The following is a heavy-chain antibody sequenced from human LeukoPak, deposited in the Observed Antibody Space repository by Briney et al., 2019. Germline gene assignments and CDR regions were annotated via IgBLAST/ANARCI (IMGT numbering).Heavy chain of an antibody. CDR3: ASSGRRGAAGTIIDY. CDR2: IYYSGST. V-gene: IGHV4-59*01. D-gene: IGHD6-13*01. CDR1: GGSISSYY. J-gene: IGHJ4*02. Sequence: PSETLSLTCTVSGGSISSYYWSWIRQPPGKGLEWVGYIYYSGSTNYNPSLKSRVTISVDTSKNQFSLKLSSVTAADTAVYYCASSGRRGAAGTIIDYWGQGTLVTVSS.